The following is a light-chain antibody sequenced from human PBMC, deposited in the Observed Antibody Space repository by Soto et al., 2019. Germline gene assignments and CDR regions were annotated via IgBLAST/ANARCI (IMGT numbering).Light chain of an antibody. CDR3: QQYNNWPQT. CDR1: QNVRSN. CDR2: GAS. Sequence: EIVMTQSPATLSVSPGDRATLSCRASQNVRSNLAWYQQKPGQAPRLLIFGASTRATGIPARFSGSGSGTEFTLTISSLQSEDFAVYSCQQYNNWPQTFGQGTKVDIK. V-gene: IGKV3-15*01. J-gene: IGKJ1*01.